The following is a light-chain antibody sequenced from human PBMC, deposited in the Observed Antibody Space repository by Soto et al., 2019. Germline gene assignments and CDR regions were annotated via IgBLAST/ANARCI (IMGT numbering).Light chain of an antibody. CDR2: EGF. CDR3: CSYTTTSTFV. CDR1: SSDIGAYYY. V-gene: IGLV2-14*03. Sequence: QSALTQPASVSGSPGQSITISCTGTSSDIGAYYYVSWYQQHPGKAPKLMIYEGFRRPAGISDRFSSSKSGNTASLTISGLQAEDEAYYYCCSYTTTSTFVFGGGTKLTVL. J-gene: IGLJ2*01.